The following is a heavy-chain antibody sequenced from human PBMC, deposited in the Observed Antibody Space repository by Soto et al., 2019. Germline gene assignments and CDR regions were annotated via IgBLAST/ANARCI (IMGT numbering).Heavy chain of an antibody. V-gene: IGHV3-33*01. D-gene: IGHD6-13*01. J-gene: IGHJ5*02. CDR3: ARSKYSRSWYWFDP. CDR1: GFTFSSYG. Sequence: GSLRLSCAASGFTFSSYGMHWVRQAPGKGLEWVAVIWYDGSNKYYADSVKGRFTISRDNSKNTLYPQMNSLRAEDTAVYYCARSKYSRSWYWFDPWGQGTLVTVSS. CDR2: IWYDGSNK.